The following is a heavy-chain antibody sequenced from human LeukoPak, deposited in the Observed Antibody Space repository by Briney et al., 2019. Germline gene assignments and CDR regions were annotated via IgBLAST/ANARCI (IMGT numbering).Heavy chain of an antibody. V-gene: IGHV3-23*01. D-gene: IGHD1-26*01. CDR3: AKDLEGEVEWPPFQH. Sequence: QAGGSLRLSCAASGFTFSSYAMSWVRQAPGKGLEWVSAISGSGGSAYYADSVKGRFTISRDNSKNTLYLQMNSLRAEDTAVYYCAKDLEGEVEWPPFQHWGQGTLVTVSS. CDR1: GFTFSSYA. J-gene: IGHJ1*01. CDR2: ISGSGGSA.